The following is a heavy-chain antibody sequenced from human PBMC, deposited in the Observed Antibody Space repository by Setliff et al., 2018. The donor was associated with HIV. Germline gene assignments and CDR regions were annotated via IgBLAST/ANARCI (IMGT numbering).Heavy chain of an antibody. Sequence: LSLTCTVSGGSISSYYWSWIRQPPGKGLEWIGYIYTSGSTNYNPSLKSRVTISVDTSKNQFSLKLSSVTAADTAVYYCARRLNYYGSGNYPGAFDIWGQGTMVTVSS. D-gene: IGHD3-10*01. CDR3: ARRLNYYGSGNYPGAFDI. V-gene: IGHV4-4*09. CDR2: IYTSGST. CDR1: GGSISSYY. J-gene: IGHJ3*02.